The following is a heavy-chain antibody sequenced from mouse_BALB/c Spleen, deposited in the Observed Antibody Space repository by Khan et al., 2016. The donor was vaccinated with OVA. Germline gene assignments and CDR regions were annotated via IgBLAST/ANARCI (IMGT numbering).Heavy chain of an antibody. Sequence: QIQLVQSGPELKKPGETVKISCKASGYTFTNYGMNWVKQAPGKGLKWMGWINTYTGEPTYANDFKGRFAFSLETSASTAYLQINNLKNEDTATYFCARVEYSGTMDSWGQGTSVTVSS. CDR2: INTYTGEP. V-gene: IGHV9-3-1*01. D-gene: IGHD3-1*01. CDR1: GYTFTNYG. CDR3: ARVEYSGTMDS. J-gene: IGHJ4*01.